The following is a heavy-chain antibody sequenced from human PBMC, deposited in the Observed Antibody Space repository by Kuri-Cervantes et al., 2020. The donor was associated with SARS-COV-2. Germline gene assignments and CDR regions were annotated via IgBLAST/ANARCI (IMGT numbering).Heavy chain of an antibody. CDR2: IYSGGST. J-gene: IGHJ4*02. D-gene: IGHD1-7*01. CDR1: GGSISSSSYY. V-gene: IGHV3-53*04. Sequence: GESLKISCTVSGGSISSSSYYWGWIRQPPGKGLEWVSVIYSGGSTYYADSVKGRFTISRHNSKNTLYLQMNSLRAEDTAVYYCAKEERITGTPWDYWGQGTLVTVSS. CDR3: AKEERITGTPWDY.